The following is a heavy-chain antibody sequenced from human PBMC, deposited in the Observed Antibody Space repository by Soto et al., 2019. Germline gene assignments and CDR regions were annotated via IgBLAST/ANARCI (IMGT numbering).Heavy chain of an antibody. CDR2: IYSGGST. J-gene: IGHJ4*02. V-gene: IGHV3-66*01. CDR1: GFTVSSNY. D-gene: IGHD3-10*01. CDR3: VRGDPGVYFDY. Sequence: GGSLRLSCAASGFTVSSNYMSWVRQAPGKGLEWVSVIYSGGSTYYADSVKGRFTISRDNSKNTLYLQMNSLRAEDTAVYYCVRGDPGVYFDYWGQGTLVTVSS.